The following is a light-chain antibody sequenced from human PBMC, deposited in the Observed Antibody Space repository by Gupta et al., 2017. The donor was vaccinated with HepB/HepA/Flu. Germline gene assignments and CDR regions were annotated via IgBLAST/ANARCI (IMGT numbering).Light chain of an antibody. J-gene: IGLJ2*01. CDR1: SSNIGVHY. V-gene: IGLV1-47*01. CDR2: RNL. Sequence: QSVLTPAPSVSGPPRQRVSMCCFGSSSNIGVHYVFWFKQVPGMAPRLLLFRNLERPSGVPDRVSGSTSGTAASLAITGPRSDDEAEYYCAARDESLGGCVFGGGTKLTAL. CDR3: AARDESLGGCV.